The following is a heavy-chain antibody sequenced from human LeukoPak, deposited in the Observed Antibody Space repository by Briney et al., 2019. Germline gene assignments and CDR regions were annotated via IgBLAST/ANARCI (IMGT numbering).Heavy chain of an antibody. V-gene: IGHV1-2*02. J-gene: IGHJ4*02. D-gene: IGHD3-22*01. CDR1: GYTFTGYY. CDR3: ARTRPNYYDSSGYPY. CDR2: IHPNSGGT. Sequence: ASVKVSCKASGYTFTGYYMHWVRQAPGQGLEWMGWIHPNSGGTNYAQKFQGRVTMTRDTSISTAYMELSRLRSDDTAVYYCARTRPNYYDSSGYPYWGQGTLVTVSS.